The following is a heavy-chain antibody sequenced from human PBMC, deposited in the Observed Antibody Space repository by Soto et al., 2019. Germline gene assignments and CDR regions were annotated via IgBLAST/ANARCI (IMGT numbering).Heavy chain of an antibody. CDR3: ARHQGSGWYDYFDY. Sequence: SETLSLTCSVSGGSISSSSYSWGWIRQPPGKGLEWIGSIYHSGSTFYNPSLKSRVTISVDTSKSQFSLKLSSVTAADTTVYYCARHQGSGWYDYFDYWSQGTLVTVSS. J-gene: IGHJ4*02. CDR1: GGSISSSSYS. CDR2: IYHSGST. V-gene: IGHV4-39*01. D-gene: IGHD6-19*01.